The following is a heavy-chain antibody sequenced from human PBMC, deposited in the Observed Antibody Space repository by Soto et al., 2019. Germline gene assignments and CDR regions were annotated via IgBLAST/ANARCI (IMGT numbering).Heavy chain of an antibody. CDR2: ISGSGGST. V-gene: IGHV3-23*01. J-gene: IGHJ4*02. CDR3: AKSLEGDRWLAEPWGSPFYF. Sequence: EVQLLESGGGLVQPGGSLRLSCAASGFTFSSYAMSWVRQAPGKGLEWVSAISGSGGSTYYADSVKGRFTISRDNSKNTLYLQMNSLRAEDTAVYYCAKSLEGDRWLAEPWGSPFYFLGPGTLVTGSS. CDR1: GFTFSSYA. D-gene: IGHD6-19*01.